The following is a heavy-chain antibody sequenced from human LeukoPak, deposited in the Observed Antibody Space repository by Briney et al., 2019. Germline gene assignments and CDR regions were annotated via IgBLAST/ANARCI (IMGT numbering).Heavy chain of an antibody. CDR1: GYTLTELS. CDR2: FDPEDGET. D-gene: IGHD1-26*01. Sequence: GASVKVSCKVSGYTLTELSMHWVRQAPGKGLEWMGGFDPEDGETIYAQKFQGRVTMTEDTSTDTAYMELSSLRSEDTAVYYCATVLSGSYPPGYVIDYWGQGTLVTVSS. V-gene: IGHV1-24*01. J-gene: IGHJ4*02. CDR3: ATVLSGSYPPGYVIDY.